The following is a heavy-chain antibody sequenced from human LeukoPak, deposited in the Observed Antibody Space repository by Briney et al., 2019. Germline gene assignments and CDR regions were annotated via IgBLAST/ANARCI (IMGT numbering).Heavy chain of an antibody. D-gene: IGHD4-17*01. CDR1: GFIFDDYA. J-gene: IGHJ4*02. V-gene: IGHV3-9*01. Sequence: PGGSLRLSCAASGFIFDDYAMHWRRQAPGKGLEWVSCISWNSGSIGYADSVKGRFTISRDNAKNSLYLQMNSLRAEDTALYYCAKDKYGDPAGADYWGQGTLVTVSS. CDR2: ISWNSGSI. CDR3: AKDKYGDPAGADY.